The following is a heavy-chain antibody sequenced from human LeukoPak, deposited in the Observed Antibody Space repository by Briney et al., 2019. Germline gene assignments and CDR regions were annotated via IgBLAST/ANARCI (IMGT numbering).Heavy chain of an antibody. D-gene: IGHD2-15*01. J-gene: IGHJ4*02. Sequence: SXXASGFTFSSYGMHWVRQAPGKGLEWXAVISYDGSNKYYTDSVKGRFTISRDNSKNTLYLQMNSLRAEDTAVYYCARWELLLGFDYWGQGTLVTVSS. CDR3: ARWELLLGFDY. CDR2: ISYDGSNK. CDR1: GFTFSSYG. V-gene: IGHV3-30*03.